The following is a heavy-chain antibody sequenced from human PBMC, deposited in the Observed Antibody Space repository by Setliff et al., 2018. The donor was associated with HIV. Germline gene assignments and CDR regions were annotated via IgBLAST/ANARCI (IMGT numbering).Heavy chain of an antibody. D-gene: IGHD5-18*01. V-gene: IGHV4-59*01. CDR2: IYYSGST. CDR3: ASGEYSYGYRFDY. CDR1: GGSISSYY. J-gene: IGHJ4*02. Sequence: PSETLSLTCTVSGGSISSYYWSWIRQPPGKGLEWIGYIYYSGSTNYNPSLKSRVTISVDTSKNHFSLKLSSVTAADTAVYYCASGEYSYGYRFDYWSQGTLVTVSS.